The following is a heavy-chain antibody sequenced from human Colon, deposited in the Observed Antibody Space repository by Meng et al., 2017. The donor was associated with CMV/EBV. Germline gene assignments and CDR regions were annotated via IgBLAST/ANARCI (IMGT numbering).Heavy chain of an antibody. CDR2: LSYSGST. CDR3: ARHDCSSTSCYNLARGLFDY. J-gene: IGHJ4*02. CDR1: GGSVRTSTYY. D-gene: IGHD2-2*02. Sequence: ESLKISCSVSGGSVRTSTYYWGWIRQPPGKGLQWIGSLSYSGSTYYNPSLKSRVTISVDTSKNQFSLKLGSVTAADTAVYFCARHDCSSTSCYNLARGLFDYWGQGTLVTVSS. V-gene: IGHV4-39*01.